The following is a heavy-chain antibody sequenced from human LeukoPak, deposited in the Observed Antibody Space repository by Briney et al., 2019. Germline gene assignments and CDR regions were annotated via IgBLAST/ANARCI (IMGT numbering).Heavy chain of an antibody. CDR1: GYTFTGYY. V-gene: IGHV1-2*02. CDR3: ARGLDYFRAFDI. Sequence: ASVQVSCKASGYTFTGYYMHWVRQATGQGLEWMGWINPNSGGTNYAQKFQGRVTMTRDTSISTAYMKLSRLRSDDTAVYYCARGLDYFRAFDIWGQGTMVTVSS. D-gene: IGHD5-12*01. CDR2: INPNSGGT. J-gene: IGHJ3*02.